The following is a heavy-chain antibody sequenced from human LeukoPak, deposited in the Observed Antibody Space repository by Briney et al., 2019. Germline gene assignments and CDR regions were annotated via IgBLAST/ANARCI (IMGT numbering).Heavy chain of an antibody. V-gene: IGHV1-18*01. CDR1: GYTFTSYG. CDR3: VAIVGATYYDFWSGYYLFDY. CDR2: ISAYNGNT. D-gene: IGHD3-3*01. J-gene: IGHJ4*02. Sequence: GASVKVSCKASGYTFTSYGISWVRQAPGQGLGWMGWISAYNGNTNYAQKLQGRVTMTTDTSTSTAYMELRSLRSDDTAVYYCVAIVGATYYDFWSGYYLFDYWGQGTLVTVSS.